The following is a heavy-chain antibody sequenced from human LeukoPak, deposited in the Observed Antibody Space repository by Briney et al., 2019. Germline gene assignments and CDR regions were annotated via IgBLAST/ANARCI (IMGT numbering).Heavy chain of an antibody. CDR2: INHSGST. V-gene: IGHV4-34*01. J-gene: IGHJ4*02. CDR1: GGSFSGYY. D-gene: IGHD6-19*01. CDR3: AREAAVAGTDY. Sequence: SETLSLTCAVYGGSFSGYYWSWIRHPPGKGLEYIGEINHSGSTNYNPSLKSRVTISVDTSKNHFSLKLSSVTAADTAVYYCAREAAVAGTDYWGQGTLVTVSS.